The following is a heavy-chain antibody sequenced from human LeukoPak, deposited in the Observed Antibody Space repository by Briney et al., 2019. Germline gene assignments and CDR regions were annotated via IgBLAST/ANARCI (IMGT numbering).Heavy chain of an antibody. CDR3: ARISYSNYVGYYYYYMDV. CDR1: GYTFTSYD. J-gene: IGHJ6*03. CDR2: MNLNSGNT. V-gene: IGHV1-8*01. D-gene: IGHD4-11*01. Sequence: ASVTVSCKASGYTFTSYDINWVRQATGQGLEWMGWMNLNSGNTGYAQKFQGRVTMTRNTSISTAYMELSSLRSEDTAVYYCARISYSNYVGYYYYYMDVWGKGTTVTVSS.